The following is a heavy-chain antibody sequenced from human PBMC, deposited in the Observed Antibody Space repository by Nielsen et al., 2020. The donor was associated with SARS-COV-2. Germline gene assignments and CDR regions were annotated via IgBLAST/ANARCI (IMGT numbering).Heavy chain of an antibody. CDR2: ISGSGGST. D-gene: IGHD6-13*01. Sequence: GESLKISCAASGFTFSSYAMSWVRQAPGKGLEWVSAISGSGGSTYYADSVKGRFTISRDNSKNTLYLQMNSLRAEDTAVYYCAKVPTYIAAAPCFDYWGQGTLVTVSS. CDR1: GFTFSSYA. CDR3: AKVPTYIAAAPCFDY. V-gene: IGHV3-23*01. J-gene: IGHJ4*02.